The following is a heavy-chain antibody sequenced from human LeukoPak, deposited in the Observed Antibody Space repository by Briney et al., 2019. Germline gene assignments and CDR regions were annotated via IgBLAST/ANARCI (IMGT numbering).Heavy chain of an antibody. J-gene: IGHJ1*01. V-gene: IGHV1-46*01. CDR3: ATGRSIAARPGYFQH. CDR1: GYTFTSYY. Sequence: GASVKVSCKASGYTFTSYYMHWVRQAPGHGLEWMGIMNPSGGSTSYAQKFQGRVTMTRDTSTSTVYMELNSLRSEDTAVYYCATGRSIAARPGYFQHWGQGTLVTVSS. CDR2: MNPSGGST. D-gene: IGHD6-6*01.